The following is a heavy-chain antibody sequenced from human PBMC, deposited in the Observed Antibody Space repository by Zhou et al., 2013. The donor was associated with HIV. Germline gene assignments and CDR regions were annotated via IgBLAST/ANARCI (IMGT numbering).Heavy chain of an antibody. Sequence: QVQLVQSGAEVKKPGSSVKVSCKASGGTFSSYAISWVRQAPGQGLEWMGRIIPIFGTPNYAQKFQGRVAISTDDSSTTAYMELSSLTFEDTAVYYCAGGGGENEYYDSSDYFPRDAFDIWGQGTMVIVSS. CDR2: IIPIFGTP. CDR3: AGGGGENEYYDSSDYFPRDAFDI. V-gene: IGHV1-69*05. CDR1: GGTFSSYA. J-gene: IGHJ3*02. D-gene: IGHD3-22*01.